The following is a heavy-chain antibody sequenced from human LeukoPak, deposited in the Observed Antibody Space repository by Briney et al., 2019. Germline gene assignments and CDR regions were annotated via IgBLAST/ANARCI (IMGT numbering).Heavy chain of an antibody. CDR3: VKEEETHSFADS. D-gene: IGHD5-18*01. Sequence: GGSLRLSCAASVFTFNNYAMSWVRQAPGTGLEWVSAISKSGDRTYYADSVKGRFTISRDNSRNTVYLQINSLRDEDTATYYCVKEEETHSFADSWGQGTLVTVSS. J-gene: IGHJ4*02. CDR1: VFTFNNYA. V-gene: IGHV3-23*01. CDR2: ISKSGDRT.